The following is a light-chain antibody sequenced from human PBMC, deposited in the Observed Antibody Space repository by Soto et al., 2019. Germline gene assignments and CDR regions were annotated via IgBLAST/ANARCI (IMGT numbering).Light chain of an antibody. J-gene: IGKJ2*01. V-gene: IGKV3-20*01. CDR3: QQYGSSSYT. Sequence: TVLPQSPGTLYLSPGERATLSCRASQSVSSSYLAWYQQKPGQAPRLLIYGASSRATGIRDRFSGSGSGTDFTLTISRLEPEDFAVYYCQQYGSSSYTFGQGTKMEI. CDR1: QSVSSSY. CDR2: GAS.